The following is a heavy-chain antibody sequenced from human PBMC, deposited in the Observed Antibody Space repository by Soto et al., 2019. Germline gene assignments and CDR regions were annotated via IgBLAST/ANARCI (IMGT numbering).Heavy chain of an antibody. D-gene: IGHD2-15*01. CDR2: ISYDSSNK. CDR1: GFTFSYG. V-gene: IGHV3-30*18. Sequence: VQLLESGGGLIQPGGSLRLSCAASGFTFSYGIHWLRQAPGKGLEWVAYISYDSSNKFYGDSVKGRFTISRDNSKNTQFLQMNSLRAEDTALYYCAKLVIGYCSGNTCDDYWGQGTLVAVSS. J-gene: IGHJ4*02. CDR3: AKLVIGYCSGNTCDDY.